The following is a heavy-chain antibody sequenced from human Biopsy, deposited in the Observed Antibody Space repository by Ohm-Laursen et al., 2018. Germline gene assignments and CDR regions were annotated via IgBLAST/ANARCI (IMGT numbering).Heavy chain of an antibody. V-gene: IGHV1-69*10. CDR1: GDTFTTSA. J-gene: IGHJ6*02. D-gene: IGHD3-10*01. Sequence: VKISCKSSGDTFTTSAISWVRQVPGQGLDWMGRIIPILGTVDYGQNFQGRVTIRADTSTTFLELTSLRYDDTAVYYCASGDIGGIGLDVWGLGTTVTVSS. CDR3: ASGDIGGIGLDV. CDR2: IIPILGTV.